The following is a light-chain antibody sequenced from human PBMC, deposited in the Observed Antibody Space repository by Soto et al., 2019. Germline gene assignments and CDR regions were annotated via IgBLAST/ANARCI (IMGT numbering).Light chain of an antibody. J-gene: IGKJ3*01. V-gene: IGKV1-33*01. CDR2: DAS. Sequence: DIQMTQSPSSLSASVGDRVTITCQASQDISNYLNWYQKKPGKAPKLLIYDASNLETGVPSRFSGSRSGTDFTFTISSLQPEDIATYYCQQYDDLPFTFGPGTKVYVK. CDR1: QDISNY. CDR3: QQYDDLPFT.